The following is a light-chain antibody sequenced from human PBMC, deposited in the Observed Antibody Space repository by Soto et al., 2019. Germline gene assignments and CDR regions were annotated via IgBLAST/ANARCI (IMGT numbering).Light chain of an antibody. J-gene: IGLJ1*01. CDR2: AVS. CDR3: SSYTSSSSTRYV. Sequence: QSALTQPASVSGSPGQSITISCTGTSDDIGAYNYVSWYQQHPGQAPKLMIYAVSGRPSGVSNRFSGSKSANTASLTISGLQPEDEADYYCSSYTSSSSTRYVFGTGTQLTVL. V-gene: IGLV2-14*01. CDR1: SDDIGAYNY.